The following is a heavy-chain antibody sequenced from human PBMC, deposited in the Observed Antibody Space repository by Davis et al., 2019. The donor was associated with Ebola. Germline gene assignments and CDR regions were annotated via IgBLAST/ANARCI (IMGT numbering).Heavy chain of an antibody. CDR1: GFTFSSYS. J-gene: IGHJ6*02. V-gene: IGHV3-21*01. CDR3: ARDLRYCSSTSCYWRGEFYYYGMDV. CDR2: ISSSSSYI. Sequence: GESLKIPCAASGFTFSSYSMNWVRQAPGQGLEWVSSISSSSSYIYYADSVKGRFTISRDNAKNSLYLQMNSLRAEDTAVYYCARDLRYCSSTSCYWRGEFYYYGMDVWGQGTTVTVSS. D-gene: IGHD2-2*01.